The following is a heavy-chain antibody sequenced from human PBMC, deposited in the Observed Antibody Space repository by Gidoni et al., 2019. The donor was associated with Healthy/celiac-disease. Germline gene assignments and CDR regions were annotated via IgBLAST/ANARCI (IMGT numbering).Heavy chain of an antibody. J-gene: IGHJ4*02. CDR1: GFTLSDYY. CDR2: ISSRGSTI. D-gene: IGHD4-4*01. Sequence: QVQLVESGGGLVKPGGSLRLSCAASGFTLSDYYMSWIRQAPGKGLEWVSYISSRGSTIYYADSVKGRFTISRNNAKNSLYLQMNSLRAEDTAVYYCGGSWDGVYSKPLDYWGQGTLVTVSS. CDR3: GGSWDGVYSKPLDY. V-gene: IGHV3-11*01.